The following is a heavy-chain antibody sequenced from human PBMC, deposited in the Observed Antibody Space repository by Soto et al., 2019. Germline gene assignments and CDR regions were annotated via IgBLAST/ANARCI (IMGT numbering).Heavy chain of an antibody. CDR3: ARPSGSYGDYAWSLKY. D-gene: IGHD4-17*01. CDR2: ISAYSGDT. Sequence: QIQLVQSGAEVKKPGASVKVSCKASGYPFTGYSVGWVRQAPGQGPEWMGWISAYSGDTYYAQRFQDRLTMTTDASTSTAYMDLRSLRSDDTAVYYCARPSGSYGDYAWSLKYWGQGTLVTASS. J-gene: IGHJ4*02. CDR1: GYPFTGYS. V-gene: IGHV1-18*01.